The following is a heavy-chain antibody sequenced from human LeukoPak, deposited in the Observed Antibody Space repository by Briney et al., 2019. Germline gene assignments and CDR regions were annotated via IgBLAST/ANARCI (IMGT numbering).Heavy chain of an antibody. Sequence: PSETLSLTCAVYGGSFSGYYWSWIRQPPGKGLEWIGEINHSGSTNYNPSLKSRVTISVDTSKNQFSLKLSSVTAADTAVYYCAGTRDAGRDYWGQGTLVTVSS. D-gene: IGHD2-2*01. CDR1: GGSFSGYY. CDR3: AGTRDAGRDY. V-gene: IGHV4-34*01. J-gene: IGHJ4*02. CDR2: INHSGST.